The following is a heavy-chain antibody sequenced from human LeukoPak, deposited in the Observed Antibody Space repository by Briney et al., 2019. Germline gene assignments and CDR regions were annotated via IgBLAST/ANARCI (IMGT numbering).Heavy chain of an antibody. CDR1: GYTFTGYY. J-gene: IGHJ5*02. CDR2: INPNSGGT. D-gene: IGHD2-2*01. Sequence: GASVKVSFKASGYTFTGYYMHWVRQAPGQGLEWMGRINPNSGGTNYAQKFQGRVTMTRDTSISTAYMELSRLRSDDTAVYYCARGIVVVPAAMRWWFDPWGQGTLVTVSS. CDR3: ARGIVVVPAAMRWWFDP. V-gene: IGHV1-2*06.